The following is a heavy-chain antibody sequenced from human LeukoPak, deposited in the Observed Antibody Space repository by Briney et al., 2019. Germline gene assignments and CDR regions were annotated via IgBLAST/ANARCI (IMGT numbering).Heavy chain of an antibody. CDR3: ARPYCGGDCYSQVSTYYFDY. J-gene: IGHJ4*02. V-gene: IGHV5-51*01. D-gene: IGHD2-21*02. CDR1: GCSFTSYW. Sequence: GESLKISCKGSGCSFTSYWIGWVRQMPGKGLEWMGIIYPGDSDTRYSPSFQGQVTISADKSISTAYLQWSSLKASDTAMYYCARPYCGGDCYSQVSTYYFDYWGQGTLVTVSS. CDR2: IYPGDSDT.